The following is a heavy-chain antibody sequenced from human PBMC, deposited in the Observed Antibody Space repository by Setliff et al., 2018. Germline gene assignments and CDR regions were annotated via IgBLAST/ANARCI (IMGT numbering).Heavy chain of an antibody. CDR3: ASSSGSSSNDAFDI. CDR1: GYSFTSYW. D-gene: IGHD1-26*01. Sequence: LGESLKISCKGSGYSFTSYWIGWVRQMPGKGLEWMGVIYPGDSDTRYSPSFQGQVTISADKSISTAYLQWSSLRASDTAMYYCASSSGSSSNDAFDIWGQGTTVTVSS. V-gene: IGHV5-51*01. CDR2: IYPGDSDT. J-gene: IGHJ3*02.